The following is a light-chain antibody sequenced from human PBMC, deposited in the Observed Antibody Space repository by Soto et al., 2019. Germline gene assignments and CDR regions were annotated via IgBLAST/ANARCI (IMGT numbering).Light chain of an antibody. CDR2: DTN. CDR3: CVSDSGVRV. V-gene: IGLV7-46*01. CDR1: AGAVTSVHY. J-gene: IGLJ3*02. Sequence: QAVVTQEPSLTVSPGGTVTLTCGSSAGAVTSVHYSYWFQQKPGQAPRSLIYDTNNKYSWTPARFSGSLLGGKAALTLSGAQPEDEAEYYCCVSDSGVRVFGGGTKLTVL.